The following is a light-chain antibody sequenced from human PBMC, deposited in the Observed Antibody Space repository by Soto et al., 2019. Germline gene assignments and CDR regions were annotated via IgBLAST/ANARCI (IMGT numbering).Light chain of an antibody. J-gene: IGKJ1*01. Sequence: EIVLTQSPGTLSLSPGERATLSCRATQTVASNYFAWYQQKPGQAPRLLMNGASSRATGVPDRSSGSGSGKDFTLTISRLEPEDFAVYYCQQYINSRWTFGRGTKVDI. CDR2: GAS. CDR3: QQYINSRWT. CDR1: QTVASNY. V-gene: IGKV3-20*01.